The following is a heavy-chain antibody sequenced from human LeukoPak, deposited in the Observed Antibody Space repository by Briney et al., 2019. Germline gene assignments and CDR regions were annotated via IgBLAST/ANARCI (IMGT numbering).Heavy chain of an antibody. Sequence: SQTLSLTCTVSGGSISNPGYYWTWIRQHPGKGLEWIGYIFYSGNTYYNPSLKSRVTISVDTSKNQFSLKLSSVTAADTAVYYCARTKYSSTSIPRIKGWFDPWGQGTLVTVSS. D-gene: IGHD6-6*01. J-gene: IGHJ5*02. CDR2: IFYSGNT. V-gene: IGHV4-31*03. CDR3: ARTKYSSTSIPRIKGWFDP. CDR1: GGSISNPGYY.